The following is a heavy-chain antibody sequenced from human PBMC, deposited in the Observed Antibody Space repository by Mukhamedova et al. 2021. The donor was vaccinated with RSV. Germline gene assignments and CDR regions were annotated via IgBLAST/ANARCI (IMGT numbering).Heavy chain of an antibody. Sequence: APGKGLEWVSSVSESGFTIYYADSVKGRFTISRDNSMNTVYLHMSSLRAEDTAIYYCAKDQMESYELPFDPWGQGTLVTVSS. J-gene: IGHJ5*02. CDR3: AKDQMESYELPFDP. D-gene: IGHD3-3*01. CDR2: VSESGFTI. V-gene: IGHV3-23*01.